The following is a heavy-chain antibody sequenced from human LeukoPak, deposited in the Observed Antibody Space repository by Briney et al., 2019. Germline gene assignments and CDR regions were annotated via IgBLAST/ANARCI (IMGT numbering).Heavy chain of an antibody. CDR3: ARDGVTSSVDY. CDR1: GFTYGTYW. Sequence: GGSLRLSCVGSGFTYGTYWMTWFRQAPGKGLEWVANIKQDGSQKNYVDSVKGRFTISRDNAKKSLFLQMNSLRAEDTAVYYCARDGVTSSVDYWGQGTLVTVSS. D-gene: IGHD2-21*02. V-gene: IGHV3-7*01. CDR2: IKQDGSQK. J-gene: IGHJ4*02.